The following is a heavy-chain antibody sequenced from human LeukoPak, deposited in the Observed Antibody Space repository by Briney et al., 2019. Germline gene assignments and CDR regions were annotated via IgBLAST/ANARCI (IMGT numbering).Heavy chain of an antibody. CDR2: IKSKADGGTT. Sequence: GGSLRLSCAASGFTFSSYAMSWVRQAPGKGLEWVGRIKSKADGGTTDYAAPVKGRFTISRDDSKNTLYLQMNSLKTEDTAVYYCTTVGYSSSWSSPYRGYFDYWGQGTLVTVSS. CDR3: TTVGYSSSWSSPYRGYFDY. J-gene: IGHJ4*02. CDR1: GFTFSSYA. V-gene: IGHV3-15*01. D-gene: IGHD6-13*01.